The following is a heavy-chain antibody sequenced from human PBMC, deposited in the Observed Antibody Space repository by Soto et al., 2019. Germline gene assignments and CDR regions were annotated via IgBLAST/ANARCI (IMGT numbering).Heavy chain of an antibody. V-gene: IGHV3-53*01. CDR2: IYSGGST. D-gene: IGHD6-13*01. Sequence: GSLRLSRAASGFTVSSNYMSWVRQAPGKGLEWVSVIYSGGSTYYADSVKGRFTISRDNSKNTLYLQMNSLRAEDTAVYYCARAAYQGGSSRWYAFDIWGQGTMVTVSS. CDR1: GFTVSSNY. J-gene: IGHJ3*02. CDR3: ARAAYQGGSSRWYAFDI.